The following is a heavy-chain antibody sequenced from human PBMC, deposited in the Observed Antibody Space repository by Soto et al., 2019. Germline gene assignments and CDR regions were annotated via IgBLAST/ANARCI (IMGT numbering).Heavy chain of an antibody. Sequence: PGESLKISCKGSGYSFTNYSITWVRQMPGKGLEWMGKIDPSDSYTNYSPSFQGHVTISADKSISAAYLHWSSLKASDTAIYYCARLGDYDXXPPTPELYXXXGTLVTVSS. CDR1: GYSFTNYS. J-gene: IGHJ4*02. V-gene: IGHV5-10-1*01. CDR2: IDPSDSYT. CDR3: ARLGDYDXXPPTPELY. D-gene: IGHD3-3*01.